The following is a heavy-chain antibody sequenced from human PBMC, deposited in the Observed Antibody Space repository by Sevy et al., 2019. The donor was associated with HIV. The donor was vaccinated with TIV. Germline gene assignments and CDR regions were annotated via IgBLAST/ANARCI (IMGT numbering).Heavy chain of an antibody. D-gene: IGHD2-2*01. Sequence: GGSLRLSCAASGFAFSTHAMHWVRQAPGKGLEWVAVISYEGTETFYAASVEGRFTISRDNSTNMLSLQINSLGPEDTAVYYCARDGGNSVKWYPLYWGHGTLVTVSS. CDR1: GFAFSTHA. J-gene: IGHJ4*01. CDR3: ARDGGNSVKWYPLY. V-gene: IGHV3-30-3*01. CDR2: ISYEGTET.